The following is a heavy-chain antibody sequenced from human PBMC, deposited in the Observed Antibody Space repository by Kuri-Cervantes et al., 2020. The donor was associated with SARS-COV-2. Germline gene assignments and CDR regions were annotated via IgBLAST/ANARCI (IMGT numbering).Heavy chain of an antibody. D-gene: IGHD3-3*01. CDR2: IIPILGIA. J-gene: IGHJ6*02. Sequence: SVKVSCKASGGTFSSYTISWVRQAPGQGLEWMGRIIPILGIANYAQKFQGRVTITADKSTSTAYMELSSLRSEDTAVYYCAKGPYYDFWSGYYTTGLFDYYGMDVWGQGTTVTVSS. V-gene: IGHV1-69*02. CDR3: AKGPYYDFWSGYYTTGLFDYYGMDV. CDR1: GGTFSSYT.